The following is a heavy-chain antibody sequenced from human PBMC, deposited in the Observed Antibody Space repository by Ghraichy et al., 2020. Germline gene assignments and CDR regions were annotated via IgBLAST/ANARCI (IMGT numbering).Heavy chain of an antibody. J-gene: IGHJ6*02. Sequence: SQTLSLTCTVSGGSISSYYWSWIRQPPGKGLEWIGDIYYSGSTNFNPSLKSRVTISIDTSKNQFSLKVTSVTAADTAVYFCARGSNALYYYGLDVWGQGTTVTVSS. D-gene: IGHD1-26*01. V-gene: IGHV4-59*08. CDR3: ARGSNALYYYGLDV. CDR1: GGSISSYY. CDR2: IYYSGST.